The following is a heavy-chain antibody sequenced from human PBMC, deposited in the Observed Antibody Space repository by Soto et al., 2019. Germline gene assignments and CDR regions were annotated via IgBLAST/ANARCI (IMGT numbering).Heavy chain of an antibody. CDR3: AKDQLIVGATGVDY. CDR2: ISYDGSNR. D-gene: IGHD1-26*01. CDR1: GFTFSSYG. Sequence: PGGSLRLSCAASGFTFSSYGMHWVRQAPGKGLEWVAVISYDGSNRYYADSVKGRFTISRDNSKNTLYLQMNSLRAEDTAVYYCAKDQLIVGATGVDYWGQGTLVNVSS. J-gene: IGHJ4*02. V-gene: IGHV3-30*18.